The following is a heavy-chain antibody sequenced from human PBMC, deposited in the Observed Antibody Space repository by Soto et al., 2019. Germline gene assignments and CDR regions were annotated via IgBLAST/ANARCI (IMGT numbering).Heavy chain of an antibody. CDR2: IIPIFGTA. D-gene: IGHD3-16*01. J-gene: IGHJ6*02. Sequence: ASVKVSCKASGGTFSSYAISWVRQAPGQGLEWMGGIIPIFGTANYAQKFQGRVTITADESTSTAYMELSSLRSEDTAVYYCARSMRVHRGRWGMDVWGQGTTVTVSS. CDR3: ARSMRVHRGRWGMDV. V-gene: IGHV1-69*13. CDR1: GGTFSSYA.